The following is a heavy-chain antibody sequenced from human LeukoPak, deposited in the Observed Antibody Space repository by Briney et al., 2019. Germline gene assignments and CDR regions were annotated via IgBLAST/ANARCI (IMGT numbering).Heavy chain of an antibody. J-gene: IGHJ5*02. D-gene: IGHD3-10*01. CDR3: ARDPPPQLLWFGESQGGFDP. CDR1: GGSISSSNW. V-gene: IGHV4-4*02. CDR2: IYHGGST. Sequence: SETLSLTCAVSGGSISSSNWWSWVRQPPGKGLEWIGEIYHGGSTNYNPSLKSRVTISVDKSKNQFSLKLSSVTAADTAVYYCARDPPPQLLWFGESQGGFDPWGQGTLVTVSS.